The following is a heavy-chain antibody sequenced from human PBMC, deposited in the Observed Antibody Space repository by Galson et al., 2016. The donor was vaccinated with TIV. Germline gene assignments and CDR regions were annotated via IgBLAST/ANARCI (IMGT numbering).Heavy chain of an antibody. CDR3: ASGSNYGDFGGPEFDY. D-gene: IGHD4-17*01. Sequence: LRLSCAASGFSFSTYGMHWVRQAPGKGLEWLAAIWYDGSHTYYGDSVKGRFTISRDNSKNTLYLQMNSLRAEDTAVYYCASGSNYGDFGGPEFDYWGRGTLVTVSS. J-gene: IGHJ4*02. V-gene: IGHV3-33*01. CDR1: GFSFSTYG. CDR2: IWYDGSHT.